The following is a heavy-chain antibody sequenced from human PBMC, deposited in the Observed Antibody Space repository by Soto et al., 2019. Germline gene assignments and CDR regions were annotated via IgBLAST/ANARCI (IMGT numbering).Heavy chain of an antibody. V-gene: IGHV4-39*01. D-gene: IGHD3-22*01. CDR3: ARHWATYYYDSSVQGHAFDI. CDR1: GGSISSSSYY. Sequence: PSETLSLTCTVSGGSISSSSYYWGWIRQPPGKGLEWIGSIYYSGSTYYNPSLKSRVTISVDTSKNQFALKLSSVTAADTAVYYGARHWATYYYDSSVQGHAFDIWGQGTMVTVSS. J-gene: IGHJ3*02. CDR2: IYYSGST.